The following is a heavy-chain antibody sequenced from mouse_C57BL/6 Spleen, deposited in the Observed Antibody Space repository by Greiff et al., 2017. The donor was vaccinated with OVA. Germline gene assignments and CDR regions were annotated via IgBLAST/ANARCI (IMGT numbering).Heavy chain of an antibody. Sequence: EVKLQESGAELVRPGASVKLSCTASGFNIKDDYMHWVKQRPEQGLEWIGWIDPENGDTEYASKFQGKATITADTSSNTAYLQLSSLTSEDTAVYYCTTLDTTVGYAMDYWGQGTSVTVSS. V-gene: IGHV14-4*01. J-gene: IGHJ4*01. CDR1: GFNIKDDY. D-gene: IGHD1-1*01. CDR2: IDPENGDT. CDR3: TTLDTTVGYAMDY.